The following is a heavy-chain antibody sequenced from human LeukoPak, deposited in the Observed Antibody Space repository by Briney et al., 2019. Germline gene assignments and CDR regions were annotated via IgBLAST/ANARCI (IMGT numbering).Heavy chain of an antibody. J-gene: IGHJ3*02. Sequence: PSETLSLTCTVSGGSISSYYWSWIRQPPGKGLEWIGYIYYSGSTNYNPSLKSRVTISVDTSKNQFSLKLSSVTAADTAVYYCARIRTEFSAFDIWGQGTMVTVSS. CDR1: GGSISSYY. D-gene: IGHD1-14*01. CDR3: ARIRTEFSAFDI. CDR2: IYYSGST. V-gene: IGHV4-59*01.